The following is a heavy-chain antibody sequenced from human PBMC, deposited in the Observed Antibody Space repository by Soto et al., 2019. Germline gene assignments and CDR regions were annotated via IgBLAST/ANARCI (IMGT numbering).Heavy chain of an antibody. V-gene: IGHV1-69*12. CDR2: IIPIFGTA. D-gene: IGHD6-25*01. CDR3: ATVSGASSDYYSSVGMDV. Sequence: QVQLVQSGAEVKKPGSSVKVSCKASGGTFSSYAISWVRQAPGQGLEWMGGIIPIFGTANYAQKFQGRVTITEDESTSSADMELSSLRSADTAVYSCATVSGASSDYYSSVGMDVWGQGTTVTVSS. J-gene: IGHJ6*02. CDR1: GGTFSSYA.